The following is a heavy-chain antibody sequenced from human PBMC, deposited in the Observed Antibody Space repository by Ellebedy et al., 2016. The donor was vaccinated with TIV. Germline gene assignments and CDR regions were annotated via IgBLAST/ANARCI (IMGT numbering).Heavy chain of an antibody. CDR1: GFTASDNY. V-gene: IGHV3-66*01. CDR2: IYSDSTT. Sequence: PGGSLRLSCVVSGFTASDNYMNWVRQAPGKGLEWVSGIYSDSTTYYADSVKGRFSISRDNSKNTLYLQINGLRTEDPAVYYCAGGRWVGAYYCVEYWGQGTLVTVSS. J-gene: IGHJ4*02. D-gene: IGHD1-26*01. CDR3: AGGRWVGAYYCVEY.